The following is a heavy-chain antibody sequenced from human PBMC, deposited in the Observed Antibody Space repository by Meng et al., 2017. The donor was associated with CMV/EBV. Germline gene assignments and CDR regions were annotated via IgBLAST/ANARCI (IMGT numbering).Heavy chain of an antibody. CDR2: INPNSGGT. V-gene: IGHV1-2*02. Sequence: ASVKVSCKASGYTFTGYYMHWVRQAPGQGLEWMGWINPNSGGTNYAQKFQGRVTMTRDTSISTAYMELSRLRSDDTAVYYCARDQLEPAGLEDYWGQRTLVTVSS. CDR3: ARDQLEPAGLEDY. CDR1: GYTFTGYY. J-gene: IGHJ4*02. D-gene: IGHD1-1*01.